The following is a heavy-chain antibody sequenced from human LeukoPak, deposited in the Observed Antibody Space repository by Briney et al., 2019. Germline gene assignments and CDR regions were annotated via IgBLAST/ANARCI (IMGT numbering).Heavy chain of an antibody. Sequence: PSETXSLTCTVSGGSISSYYWSWIRQPPGKGLEWIGYIYYSGSTNYNPSLTSRVTISVDTSKNQFSLKLSSVTAADTAVYYCAADFDYWGQGTLVTVSS. CDR3: AADFDY. CDR2: IYYSGST. CDR1: GGSISSYY. V-gene: IGHV4-59*01. J-gene: IGHJ4*02.